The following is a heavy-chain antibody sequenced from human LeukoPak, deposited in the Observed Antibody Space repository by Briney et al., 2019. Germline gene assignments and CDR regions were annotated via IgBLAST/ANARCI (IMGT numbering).Heavy chain of an antibody. D-gene: IGHD6-19*01. V-gene: IGHV3-7*01. J-gene: IGHJ4*02. Sequence: PGGPLRLSCATSGFTFSYYWMAWVRQAPGKGLEWVANIKQDGNEKYYVDSVKGRFTISRDNTKNSLYLQLNSLRAEDTAVYYCARAVAGPHYFDYWGQGTLVTVSS. CDR2: IKQDGNEK. CDR1: GFTFSYYW. CDR3: ARAVAGPHYFDY.